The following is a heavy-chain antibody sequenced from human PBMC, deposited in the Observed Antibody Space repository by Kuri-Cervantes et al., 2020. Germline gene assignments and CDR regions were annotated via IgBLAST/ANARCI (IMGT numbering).Heavy chain of an antibody. CDR1: GFTFSDYW. CDR3: ARDGGLTGYTFSSFDY. J-gene: IGHJ4*02. V-gene: IGHV3-7*01. CDR2: IKKDGSEQ. Sequence: GGSLRLSCAASGFTFSDYWMSWVRQAPGKGLEWVGNIKKDGSEQYYVDSVKGRFTISRDNANNFLYLQMNSLRAEDTAVYYCARDGGLTGYTFSSFDYWGQGTLVTVSS. D-gene: IGHD3-9*01.